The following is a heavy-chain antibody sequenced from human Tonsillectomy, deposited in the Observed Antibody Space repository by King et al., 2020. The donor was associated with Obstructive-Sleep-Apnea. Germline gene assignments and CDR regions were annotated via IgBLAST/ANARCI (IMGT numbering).Heavy chain of an antibody. CDR2: INHSGST. V-gene: IGHV4-34*01. D-gene: IGHD6-6*01. Sequence: VQLQQWGAGLLKPSEPLSLTCAVYGGSFSGYYWSWIRQPPGKGLEWIGEINHSGSTNYNPSLKSRVTISVDTSKNQFSLKLSSVTAADTAVYYCARGIDSSGAFDIWGQGTMVTVSS. CDR1: GGSFSGYY. CDR3: ARGIDSSGAFDI. J-gene: IGHJ3*02.